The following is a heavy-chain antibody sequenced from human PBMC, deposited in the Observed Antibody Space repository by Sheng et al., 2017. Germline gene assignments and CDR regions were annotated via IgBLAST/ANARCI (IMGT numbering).Heavy chain of an antibody. D-gene: IGHD6-19*01. CDR1: GGSISSGSYY. Sequence: QVQLQESGPGLVKPSQTLSLTCTVSGGSISSGSYYWSWIRQPAGKGLEWIGRIYTSGSTNYNPSLKSRVTISVDTSKNQFSLKLSSVTAADTAVYYCARGRSGWDDAFDIWGQGTMVTVSS. CDR3: ARGRSGWDDAFDI. V-gene: IGHV4-61*02. CDR2: IYTSGST. J-gene: IGHJ3*02.